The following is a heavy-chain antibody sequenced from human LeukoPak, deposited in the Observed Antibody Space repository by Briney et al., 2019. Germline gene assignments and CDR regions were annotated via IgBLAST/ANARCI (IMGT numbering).Heavy chain of an antibody. D-gene: IGHD4-11*01. CDR3: ARTPVSTVTTPDNLDY. CDR1: GGSISSYY. J-gene: IGHJ4*02. V-gene: IGHV4-59*01. CDR2: IYYSGST. Sequence: SETLSLTCTDSGGSISSYYWSWIRQPPGKGLEWIGYIYYSGSTNYNPSLKSRVTISVDTSKNQFSLKLSSVTAADTAVYYCARTPVSTVTTPDNLDYWGQGTLVTVSS.